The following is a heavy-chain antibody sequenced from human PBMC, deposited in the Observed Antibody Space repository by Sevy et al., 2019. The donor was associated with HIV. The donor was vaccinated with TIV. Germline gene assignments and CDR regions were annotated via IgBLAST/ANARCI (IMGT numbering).Heavy chain of an antibody. D-gene: IGHD2-8*02. J-gene: IGHJ6*02. CDR3: STDPIIVLLVTDGMDV. CDR2: IKSKTDGGTI. Sequence: GGSLRLSCAASGFTFSTYAMNWVRQAPGKGLEWVGRIKSKTDGGTIDYAAPVKGRFTISRDDSKNTLYLQMNSLKTEDTVVYYCSTDPIIVLLVTDGMDVWGQGTTVTVSS. V-gene: IGHV3-15*01. CDR1: GFTFSTYA.